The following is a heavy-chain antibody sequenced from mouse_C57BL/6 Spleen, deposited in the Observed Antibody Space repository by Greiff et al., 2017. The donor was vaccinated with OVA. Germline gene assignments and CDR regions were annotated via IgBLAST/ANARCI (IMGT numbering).Heavy chain of an antibody. CDR2: IHPNSGST. Sequence: QVQLQQPGAELVKPGASVKLSCKASVYTFTSYWMHWVKQRPGQGLEWIGMIHPNSGSTNYNEKFKSKATLTVDKSSSTAYMQLSSLTSEDSAVYYCARFSVRGYAMDYWGQGTSVTVSS. CDR3: ARFSVRGYAMDY. J-gene: IGHJ4*01. CDR1: VYTFTSYW. V-gene: IGHV1-64*01.